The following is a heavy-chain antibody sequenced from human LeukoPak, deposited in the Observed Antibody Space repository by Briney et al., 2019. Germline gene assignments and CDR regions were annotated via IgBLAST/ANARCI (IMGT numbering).Heavy chain of an antibody. Sequence: GGPLRLSCAASGFTFSSHSMNWVRQAPGKGLEWVSSISSCSSYIYYADSVRGRFTISRDDAKNSLYPQMNSLIAEDTAVYYCARERASSSWTLFGYWGQGTLVTVSS. CDR2: ISSCSSYI. CDR1: GFTFSSHS. D-gene: IGHD6-13*01. CDR3: ARERASSSWTLFGY. J-gene: IGHJ4*02. V-gene: IGHV3-21*01.